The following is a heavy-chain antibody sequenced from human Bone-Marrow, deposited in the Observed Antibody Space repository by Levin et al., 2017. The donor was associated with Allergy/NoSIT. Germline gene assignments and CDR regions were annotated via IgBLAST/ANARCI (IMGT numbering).Heavy chain of an antibody. Sequence: TGGSLRLSCAASGFNFPNAWMNWVRQAPGKGLEWVGRILSKTNGGTTDYAAPLEGRFTISRDDSKNTLYLQVNSLKTEDTAVYYCTTDYNHAYWGQGTLVTVSS. CDR1: GFNFPNAW. D-gene: IGHD5-24*01. CDR3: TTDYNHAY. J-gene: IGHJ4*02. CDR2: ILSKTNGGTT. V-gene: IGHV3-15*07.